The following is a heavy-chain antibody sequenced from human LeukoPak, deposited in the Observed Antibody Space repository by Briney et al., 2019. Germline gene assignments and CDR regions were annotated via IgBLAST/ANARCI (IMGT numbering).Heavy chain of an antibody. Sequence: PGGSLRLSCAASGFTFITYWMSWGRQAPGKGLEWVANINPGGSDKYYVDSVRGRFTISRDNAENSLYLQVNSLRAEDTAVYYCTRDNNNLFDYWGQGTLVTVSS. CDR1: GFTFITYW. V-gene: IGHV3-7*01. CDR3: TRDNNNLFDY. J-gene: IGHJ4*02. D-gene: IGHD1/OR15-1a*01. CDR2: INPGGSDK.